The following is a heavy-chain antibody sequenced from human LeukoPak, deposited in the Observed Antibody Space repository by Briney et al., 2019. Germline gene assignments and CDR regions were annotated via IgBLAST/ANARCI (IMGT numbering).Heavy chain of an antibody. Sequence: GGSLRLSCAASGFTFSSYAMSWVRQAPGKRLEWVSAISGSGGSTYYADSVKGRFTISRDNSKSTLYLQMNSLRAEDTAVYYCAKTPRYCSSTSCYAGYFDYWGQGTLVTVSS. D-gene: IGHD2-2*01. V-gene: IGHV3-23*01. CDR1: GFTFSSYA. J-gene: IGHJ4*02. CDR2: ISGSGGST. CDR3: AKTPRYCSSTSCYAGYFDY.